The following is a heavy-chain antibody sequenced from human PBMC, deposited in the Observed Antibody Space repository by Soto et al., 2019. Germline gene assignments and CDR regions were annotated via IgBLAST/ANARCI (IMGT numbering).Heavy chain of an antibody. CDR1: GFTFDDYA. V-gene: IGHV3-9*01. CDR3: AKAPSFGVVSFYMDV. Sequence: PGGSLRLSCAASGFTFDDYAMHWVRQAPGKGLEWVSGISWNSGSIGYADSVKGRFTISRDNAKNSLYLQMNSLRAEDTSLYYCAKAPSFGVVSFYMDVWGKGTTVTVSS. CDR2: ISWNSGSI. J-gene: IGHJ6*03. D-gene: IGHD3-3*01.